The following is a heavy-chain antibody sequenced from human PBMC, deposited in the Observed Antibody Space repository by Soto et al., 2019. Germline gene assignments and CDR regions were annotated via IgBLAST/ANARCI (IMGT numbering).Heavy chain of an antibody. V-gene: IGHV3-30*18. CDR2: ISYDGSTI. Sequence: QVEVVESGGGVVQPGRSLRLSCAASGFTFSNYAMHWVRQAPGKGLEWVAGISYDGSTIYYVDSVKGRFTVSRDNSKNTLYLHMSSLRADDSAVYSCAKGPWPLDHGHYFDYWGQGTLVTVSS. CDR1: GFTFSNYA. CDR3: AKGPWPLDHGHYFDY. D-gene: IGHD5-12*01. J-gene: IGHJ4*02.